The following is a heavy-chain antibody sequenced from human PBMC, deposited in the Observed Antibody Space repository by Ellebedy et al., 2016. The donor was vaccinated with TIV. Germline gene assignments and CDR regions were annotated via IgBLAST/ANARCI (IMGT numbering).Heavy chain of an antibody. D-gene: IGHD3-10*01. V-gene: IGHV1-2*02. J-gene: IGHJ6*02. Sequence: ASVKVSCKASGYTFTGCYMHWVRQAPGQGLEWMGWINPNSGGTNYAQKFQGRVTMTRDTSISTAYMELSRLRSDDTAVYYCARDLRGSGSYFYYGMDVWGQGTTVTVSS. CDR3: ARDLRGSGSYFYYGMDV. CDR1: GYTFTGCY. CDR2: INPNSGGT.